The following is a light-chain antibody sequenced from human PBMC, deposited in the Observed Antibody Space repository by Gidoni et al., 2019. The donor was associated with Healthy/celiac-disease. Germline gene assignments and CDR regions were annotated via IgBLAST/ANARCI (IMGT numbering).Light chain of an antibody. Sequence: EIVLTQSPATLSLSPGERATLSCRASQSVSSYLAWYQQKPGQAPRLLIYDASNRATGIPARFSGSGSGTDFTLTISSLEPEDFAVYYCQQRSNWPLIDFGQGTRLEMK. CDR1: QSVSSY. J-gene: IGKJ5*01. CDR2: DAS. V-gene: IGKV3-11*01. CDR3: QQRSNWPLID.